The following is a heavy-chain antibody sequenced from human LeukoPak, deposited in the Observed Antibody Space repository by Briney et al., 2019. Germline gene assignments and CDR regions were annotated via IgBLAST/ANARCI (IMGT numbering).Heavy chain of an antibody. CDR2: IYYSGST. D-gene: IGHD6-19*01. Sequence: KSSETLSLTCTVSDGSISSSNYYWGWIRQPPGKGLEWIGTIYYSGSTYYIPSLKSRLTISIDTSKNQFSLKLSSVTAADTAVYYCARLGAVAYFDLWGRGTLVTVSS. CDR3: ARLGAVAYFDL. CDR1: DGSISSSNYY. J-gene: IGHJ2*01. V-gene: IGHV4-39*07.